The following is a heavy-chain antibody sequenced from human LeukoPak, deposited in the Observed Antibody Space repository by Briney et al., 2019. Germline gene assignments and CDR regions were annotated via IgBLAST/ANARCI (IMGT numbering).Heavy chain of an antibody. CDR1: GGSFSGYY. CDR3: ARAVTGYSSGWYFYYPAYYFDY. Sequence: SETLSLTCAVYGGSFSGYYWSWIRQPPGKGLEWIGEINHSGSTNYNPSLKSRVTISVDTSKNQFSLKLSSVTAADTAVYYCARAVTGYSSGWYFYYPAYYFDYWGQGTLVTVSS. CDR2: INHSGST. V-gene: IGHV4-34*01. J-gene: IGHJ4*02. D-gene: IGHD6-19*01.